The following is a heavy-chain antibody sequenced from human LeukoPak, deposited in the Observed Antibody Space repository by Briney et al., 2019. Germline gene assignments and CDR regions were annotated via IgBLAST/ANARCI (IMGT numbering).Heavy chain of an antibody. J-gene: IGHJ1*01. CDR1: GFTFSSYW. D-gene: IGHD4-23*01. Sequence: PGGSLRLSCAASGFTFSSYWMHWVGQGPGKGLVWVSGINTDGRSTSYADSVKGRFTISRDNAKNTLYLQMNSLRHEDTPVYYRYSGNATDWGRGTLATV. CDR3: YSGNATD. CDR2: INTDGRST. V-gene: IGHV3-74*01.